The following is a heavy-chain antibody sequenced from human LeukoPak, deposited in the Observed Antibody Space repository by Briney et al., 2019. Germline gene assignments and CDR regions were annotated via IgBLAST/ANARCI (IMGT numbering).Heavy chain of an antibody. V-gene: IGHV3-30-3*02. CDR2: ISYDGSNK. Sequence: GRSLRLSCAASGFTFSSYAMHWVRQAPGKGLEWVAVISYDGSNKYYADSVRGRFTISRDNSKNTLYLQMNSLRAEDTAVYYCAKNMGIYCSSTTCYTVDAFDIWGQGTMVTVSS. CDR1: GFTFSSYA. J-gene: IGHJ3*02. D-gene: IGHD2-2*02. CDR3: AKNMGIYCSSTTCYTVDAFDI.